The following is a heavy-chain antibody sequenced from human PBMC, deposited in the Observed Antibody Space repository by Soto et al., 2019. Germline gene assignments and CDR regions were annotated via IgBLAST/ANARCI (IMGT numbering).Heavy chain of an antibody. CDR1: SDSIAGENW. CDR3: ARVFSSGSGWMYYFDF. Sequence: QVQLQESGPGLVKPSETLSLTCTVSSDSIAGENWWSWVRQPPGLGLEGIGEVFHTGGTNYNPSLKSRVTMEVDKSNNQFSLKLISATAADTAVYYCARVFSSGSGWMYYFDFWGQGTLVSVSS. V-gene: IGHV4-4*02. D-gene: IGHD6-19*01. J-gene: IGHJ4*02. CDR2: VFHTGGT.